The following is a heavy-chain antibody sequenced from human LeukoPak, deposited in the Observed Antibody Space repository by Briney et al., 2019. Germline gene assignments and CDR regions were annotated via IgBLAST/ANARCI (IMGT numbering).Heavy chain of an antibody. CDR2: ISSSSSII. D-gene: IGHD2-21*01. CDR3: ARSIDIDY. V-gene: IGHV3-48*01. J-gene: IGHJ4*02. CDR1: GFTFNNYD. Sequence: RGSLRLSCAASGFTFNNYDMNWVRQAPGKGLEWVSYISSSSSIIYYADSVKGRFTISRDTAKNSLYLQMNSLRAEDTAVYYCARSIDIDYWGQGTLVTVSS.